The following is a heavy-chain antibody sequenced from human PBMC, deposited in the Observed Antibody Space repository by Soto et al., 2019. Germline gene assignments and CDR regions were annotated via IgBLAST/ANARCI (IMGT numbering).Heavy chain of an antibody. CDR3: ARDPPSTLGSFDI. Sequence: VHLVESGGGVVQPGRSLRLSCAASGFTFSMFGMHWVRQAPGKGLEWVATVYYNGHNKYYSDSVRGRFTISRDNSKNMLYLQINSLGAEDTAFYYCARDPPSTLGSFDIWGRGTKVTVSS. D-gene: IGHD3-16*01. CDR2: VYYNGHNK. CDR1: GFTFSMFG. V-gene: IGHV3-33*01. J-gene: IGHJ3*02.